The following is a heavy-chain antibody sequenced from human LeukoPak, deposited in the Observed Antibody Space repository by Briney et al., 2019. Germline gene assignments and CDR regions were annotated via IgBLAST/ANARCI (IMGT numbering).Heavy chain of an antibody. J-gene: IGHJ4*02. Sequence: GGSLRLSCAASGFTFSGSAMHWVRQASGKGLEWVGRIRGKANSYATAYAASVKGRFTISRDDSKNTAYLQMNSLKTENTAVYCCTSPQGDYYDSSGYYWGQGTLVTVSS. D-gene: IGHD3-22*01. V-gene: IGHV3-73*01. CDR3: TSPQGDYYDSSGYY. CDR2: IRGKANSYAT. CDR1: GFTFSGSA.